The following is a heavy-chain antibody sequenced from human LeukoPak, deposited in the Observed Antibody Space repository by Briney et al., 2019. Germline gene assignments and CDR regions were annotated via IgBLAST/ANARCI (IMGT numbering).Heavy chain of an antibody. CDR2: MNPNSGNT. J-gene: IGHJ2*01. Sequence: ASVKVSCKASGYTFTSYDINWVRQATGQGLEWMGWMNPNSGNTGYAQKFQGGVTMTRNTSISTAYMELSSLRSEDTAVYYCASYYYGSGSYWYFDLWGRGTLVTVSS. V-gene: IGHV1-8*01. CDR1: GYTFTSYD. CDR3: ASYYYGSGSYWYFDL. D-gene: IGHD3-10*01.